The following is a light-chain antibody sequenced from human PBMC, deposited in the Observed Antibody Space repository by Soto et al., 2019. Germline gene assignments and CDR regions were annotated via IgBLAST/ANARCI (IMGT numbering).Light chain of an antibody. J-gene: IGKJ1*01. CDR2: AAA. V-gene: IGKV1-9*01. CDR1: QGINNY. Sequence: IQLTQYPSSLSASLGDRVTITCRASQGINNYLAWYQQKPGKAPKLLMYAAASLQTGVPSRFSGSGSGTDFTLTISSLQPEDFATYYCQQFNSFPRTFGQGTKVEIK. CDR3: QQFNSFPRT.